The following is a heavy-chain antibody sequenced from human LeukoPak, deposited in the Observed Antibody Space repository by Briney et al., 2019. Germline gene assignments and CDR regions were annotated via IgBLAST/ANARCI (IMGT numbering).Heavy chain of an antibody. J-gene: IGHJ2*01. D-gene: IGHD3-22*01. V-gene: IGHV3-7*01. Sequence: PGGSLRLSCAASGFTFSSYWMTWVRQAPGKGLEWVANIKRDGSDKYYVGSVDGRFTISRDNAKNSLYLQMNSLRAEDTAVYYCARNGHDSTYWYFDLWGRGTLVTVSS. CDR1: GFTFSSYW. CDR2: IKRDGSDK. CDR3: ARNGHDSTYWYFDL.